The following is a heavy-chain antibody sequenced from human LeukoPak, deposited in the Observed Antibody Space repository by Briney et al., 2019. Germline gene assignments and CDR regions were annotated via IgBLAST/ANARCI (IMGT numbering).Heavy chain of an antibody. V-gene: IGHV3-74*01. CDR3: ARVYETNGYLY. CDR1: GNYW. J-gene: IGHJ4*02. Sequence: GGSLRLSCAASGNYWMHWVRQAPGKGLVWVSHINSDGSWTSYADSVKGRFTISKDNAKNTVYQQMNSLRVEDTAVYYCARVYETNGYLYWGQGSLVTVSS. D-gene: IGHD3-22*01. CDR2: INSDGSWT.